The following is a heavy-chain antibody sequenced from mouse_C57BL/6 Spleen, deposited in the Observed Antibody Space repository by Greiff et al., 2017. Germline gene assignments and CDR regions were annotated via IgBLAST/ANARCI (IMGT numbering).Heavy chain of an antibody. CDR2: IYPGNSDT. CDR1: GYTFTSYW. CDR3: TDYHYVWFAD. D-gene: IGHD2-4*01. J-gene: IGHJ3*01. Sequence: EVQRVESGAVLARPGASVKMSCKTSGYTFTSYWMHWVKQRPGQGLEWIGAIYPGNSDTSYNKKFKGKAKLTADTTANTAYMELSSLTNEDSACYYCTDYHYVWFADWGKGTMVTVSA. V-gene: IGHV1-5*01.